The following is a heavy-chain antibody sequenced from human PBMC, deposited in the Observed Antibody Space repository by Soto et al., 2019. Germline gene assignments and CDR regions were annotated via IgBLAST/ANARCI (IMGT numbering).Heavy chain of an antibody. J-gene: IGHJ6*02. CDR3: AKERDDYVWGSYPGGMDV. V-gene: IGHV3-23*01. D-gene: IGHD3-16*02. CDR2: ISGGGGST. Sequence: GGSLRLSCAASGFTFSSYAMSWVRQAPGKGLEWVSVISGGGGSTYYADSVKGRFTISRDNSKNTLYLQMISLRAEDTAVYYCAKERDDYVWGSYPGGMDVWGQGTTVTVSS. CDR1: GFTFSSYA.